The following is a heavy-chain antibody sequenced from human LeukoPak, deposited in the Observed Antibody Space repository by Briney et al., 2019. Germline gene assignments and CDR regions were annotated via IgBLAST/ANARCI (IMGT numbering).Heavy chain of an antibody. CDR2: IIPVFGTA. CDR1: GGTFSSYT. J-gene: IGHJ4*02. D-gene: IGHD6-19*01. V-gene: IGHV1-69*13. Sequence: GASVKVSCKASGGTFSSYTINWVRQAPGQGLEWMGGIIPVFGTANYVQKFQGRVTITADESTSTAYMELSSLRSEDTAVYYCAANGIAVAGTNDYWGQGTLVTVSS. CDR3: AANGIAVAGTNDY.